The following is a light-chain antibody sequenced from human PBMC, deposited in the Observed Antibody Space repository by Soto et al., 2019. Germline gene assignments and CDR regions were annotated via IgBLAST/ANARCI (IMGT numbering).Light chain of an antibody. J-gene: IGKJ3*01. Sequence: EIVVTQSPGILSVSPGDRATLSCRASQSVGRNLAWYQQKPGQAPTLLIYAASTRATGLPARFSGSGSGTDFTLNISSLQSEDFAVYYCQEYSKWPLFTFGPGTRVD. CDR2: AAS. CDR1: QSVGRN. V-gene: IGKV3-15*01. CDR3: QEYSKWPLFT.